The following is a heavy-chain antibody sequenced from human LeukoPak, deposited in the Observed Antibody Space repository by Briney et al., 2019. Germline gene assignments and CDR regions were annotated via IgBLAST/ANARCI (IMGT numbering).Heavy chain of an antibody. CDR3: TRDWNDLDY. CDR2: ISYDGSNK. D-gene: IGHD1-1*01. CDR1: GFIFSNYG. J-gene: IGHJ4*02. Sequence: GGSLRLSCAASGFIFSNYGMNWVRQAPGKGLEWVSVISYDGSNKYYADSVKGRFTISRDNSRNMLYLQMNSLRADDTAVYYSTRDWNDLDYWGQGTLVTVSS. V-gene: IGHV3-30*03.